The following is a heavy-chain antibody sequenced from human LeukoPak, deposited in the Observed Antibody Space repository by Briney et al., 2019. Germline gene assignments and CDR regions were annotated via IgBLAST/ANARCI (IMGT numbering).Heavy chain of an antibody. CDR1: GFTFSKYW. J-gene: IGHJ4*02. V-gene: IGHV3-7*01. CDR2: IKHDGSVK. CDR3: ARDGDSFDE. Sequence: SGGSLRLSCVASGFTFSKYWMTWVRQAPGKGLEWVADIKHDGSVKYYADSVKGRFTISRDNADNLLTLQMNSLKAEDTAIYYCARDGDSFDEWGQGTLVTVSS.